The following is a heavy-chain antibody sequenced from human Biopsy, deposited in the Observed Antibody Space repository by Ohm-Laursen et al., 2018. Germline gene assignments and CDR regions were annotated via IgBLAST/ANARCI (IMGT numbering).Heavy chain of an antibody. Sequence: SETLSLTCTVSGGSLSLSYWSWIRQPPGKGLEWIGYIYSSGGTDYNPSLKSRVTISVDTSKNQFSLRLNSVTAADTAVYYCARATNSTGWPYYYFYGMDVWGQGTTVTASS. D-gene: IGHD2/OR15-2a*01. CDR3: ARATNSTGWPYYYFYGMDV. CDR2: IYSSGGT. V-gene: IGHV4-59*01. J-gene: IGHJ6*02. CDR1: GGSLSLSY.